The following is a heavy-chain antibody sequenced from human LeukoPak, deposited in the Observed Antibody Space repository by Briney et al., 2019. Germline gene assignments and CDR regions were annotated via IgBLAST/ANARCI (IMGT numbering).Heavy chain of an antibody. CDR1: GGSISSYY. Sequence: PSETLSLTCTVSGGSISSYYWSWIRQPPGKGLEWIGYIYYSGSTNYNPSLRSRVTISVDTSKNQFSLKLSSVTAVDTAVYYCATVDTAMVNLGYYYGMDVWGQGTTVTVSS. CDR3: ATVDTAMVNLGYYYGMDV. D-gene: IGHD5-18*01. V-gene: IGHV4-59*01. J-gene: IGHJ6*02. CDR2: IYYSGST.